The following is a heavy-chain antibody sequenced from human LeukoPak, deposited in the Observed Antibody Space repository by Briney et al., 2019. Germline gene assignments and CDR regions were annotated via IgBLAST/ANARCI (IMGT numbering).Heavy chain of an antibody. CDR3: ARVIATRPHYHYYMDV. J-gene: IGHJ6*03. CDR1: GFTFSDHY. Sequence: GGSLRLSCAASGFTFSDHYMSWIRQAPGKGLEWVSYISNSGRTIYYAGSVKGRFTISRGNAENSLYLQMNSLRAEDTAVYYCARVIATRPHYHYYMDVWGKGTTVTVSS. V-gene: IGHV3-11*04. D-gene: IGHD6-6*01. CDR2: ISNSGRTI.